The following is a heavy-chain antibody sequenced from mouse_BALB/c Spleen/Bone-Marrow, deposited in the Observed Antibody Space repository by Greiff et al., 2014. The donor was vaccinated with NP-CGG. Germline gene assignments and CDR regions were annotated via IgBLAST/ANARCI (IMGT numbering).Heavy chain of an antibody. V-gene: IGHV1-4*01. Sequence: QVQLQQSGAELARPGASVKMSCKASGYTFTSYTMHWVKQRPGQGLEWIGYINPSSGYTNYNQKFKDKATLTADKSSSTAYMQLSSLTSEDSAVYYCVRGIITVVPRNYFDYWGQGTTLTVSS. D-gene: IGHD1-1*01. CDR3: VRGIITVVPRNYFDY. CDR2: INPSSGYT. CDR1: GYTFTSYT. J-gene: IGHJ2*01.